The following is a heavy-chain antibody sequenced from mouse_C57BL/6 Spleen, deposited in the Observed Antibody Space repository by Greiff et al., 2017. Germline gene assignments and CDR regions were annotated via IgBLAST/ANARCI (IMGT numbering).Heavy chain of an antibody. CDR3: ASYYGSSLYYFDY. Sequence: VQLVESGPGLVKPSQSLSLTCSVTGYSITSGYYWNWIRQFPGNKLEWMGYISYDGSNNYNPSLKNRISITRDTSKNQFFLKLNSVTTEDTATYYCASYYGSSLYYFDYWSQGTTLTVSS. V-gene: IGHV3-6*01. D-gene: IGHD1-1*01. CDR2: ISYDGSN. CDR1: GYSITSGYY. J-gene: IGHJ2*01.